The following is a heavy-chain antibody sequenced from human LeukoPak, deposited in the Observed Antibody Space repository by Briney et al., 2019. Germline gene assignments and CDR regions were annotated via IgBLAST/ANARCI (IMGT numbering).Heavy chain of an antibody. Sequence: PSETLSLTCTVSGGSLSSYYWSWIRQPPGKGLEWIGYIYYSGSTNYNPSLKSRVTISVDTSKNQFSLKLSSVTAADTAVYYCARAPNCGGDCYLDYWGQGTLVTVSS. J-gene: IGHJ4*02. CDR1: GGSLSSYY. CDR2: IYYSGST. V-gene: IGHV4-59*08. CDR3: ARAPNCGGDCYLDY. D-gene: IGHD2-21*02.